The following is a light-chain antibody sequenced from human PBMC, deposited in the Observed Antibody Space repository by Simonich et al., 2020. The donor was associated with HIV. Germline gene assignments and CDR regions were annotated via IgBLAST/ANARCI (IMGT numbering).Light chain of an antibody. CDR1: QSVSSN. Sequence: DIVMTQSPATLSVSPGERATLSCRASQSVSSNLAWYQQKPGQAPRLLIYGASTRATGIPARFSGSGSDTEFILTISSMQSEDFAVYFCQQRSNWPPIFTFGPGTKVDTK. V-gene: IGKV3-15*01. CDR2: GAS. J-gene: IGKJ3*01. CDR3: QQRSNWPPIFT.